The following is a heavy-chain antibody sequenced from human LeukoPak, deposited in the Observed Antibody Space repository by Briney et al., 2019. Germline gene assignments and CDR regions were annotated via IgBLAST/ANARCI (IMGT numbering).Heavy chain of an antibody. CDR1: GFTFTSSA. Sequence: ASVKASCKASGFTFTSSAVQWVRQARGQRLEWKGWIVVGSGNTNYAQKFQERVTITRDMSTSTAYMELSSLRSEDTAVYYCAAGRGIVGATGYWGQGTLVTVSS. V-gene: IGHV1-58*01. CDR2: IVVGSGNT. CDR3: AAGRGIVGATGY. J-gene: IGHJ4*02. D-gene: IGHD1-26*01.